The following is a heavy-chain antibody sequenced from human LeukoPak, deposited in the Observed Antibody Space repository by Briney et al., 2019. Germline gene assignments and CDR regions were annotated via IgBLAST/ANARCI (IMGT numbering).Heavy chain of an antibody. Sequence: GGSLRLTCAASGFTFDDYAMHWVRQPPGKGLEWVSGISWNSGSIGYADSVKARFTISRDNAKNSRNLQMNSLRAEDTASYYCAKDKHYYGSGSICDWGQGSLAT. CDR2: ISWNSGSI. V-gene: IGHV3-9*01. D-gene: IGHD3-10*01. J-gene: IGHJ4*02. CDR1: GFTFDDYA. CDR3: AKDKHYYGSGSICD.